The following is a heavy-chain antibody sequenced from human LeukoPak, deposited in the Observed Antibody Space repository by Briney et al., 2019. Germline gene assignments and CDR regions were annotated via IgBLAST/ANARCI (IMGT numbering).Heavy chain of an antibody. D-gene: IGHD5-12*01. V-gene: IGHV1-3*01. J-gene: IGHJ4*02. Sequence: APVKVSCKASGYTFTNYALHWVRQAPGQRLEWMGWINAGSGNTKYSQKFQGRVTITRDTSATTVYMDLSSLSSEDTAVYYCARPITGYDNWGQGTLVTVSS. CDR2: INAGSGNT. CDR1: GYTFTNYA. CDR3: ARPITGYDN.